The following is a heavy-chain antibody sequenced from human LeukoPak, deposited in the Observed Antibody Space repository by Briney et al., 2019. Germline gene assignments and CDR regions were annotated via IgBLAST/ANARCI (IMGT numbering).Heavy chain of an antibody. V-gene: IGHV1-2*02. D-gene: IGHD3-16*02. CDR1: GYTFTGYY. CDR3: ARDPRSGYVWGSYRLDWFDP. CDR2: INPNSGGT. Sequence: ASVKVSCKASGYTFTGYYMHWVRQAPGQGLEWMGWINPNSGGTNYAQKFQGRVTMTRDTSISTAYMELSRLRSDDTAVYYCARDPRSGYVWGSYRLDWFDPWGQGTLVTVSS. J-gene: IGHJ5*02.